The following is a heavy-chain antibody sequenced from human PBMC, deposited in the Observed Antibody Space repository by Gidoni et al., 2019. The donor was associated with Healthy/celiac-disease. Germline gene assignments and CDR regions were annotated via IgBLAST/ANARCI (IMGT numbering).Heavy chain of an antibody. CDR1: GFTFSSSA. Sequence: EVPLLESGGGLVQPGGSLRLSCAASGFTFSSSAMSWVRQAPGKGLGWVSAISGSGGSTYYADSVKGRFTISRDNSKNTLYLQMNSLRAEDTAVYYCAKGPSKAVVGATTTAQVYWGQGTLVTVSS. D-gene: IGHD1-26*01. CDR3: AKGPSKAVVGATTTAQVY. V-gene: IGHV3-23*01. CDR2: ISGSGGST. J-gene: IGHJ4*02.